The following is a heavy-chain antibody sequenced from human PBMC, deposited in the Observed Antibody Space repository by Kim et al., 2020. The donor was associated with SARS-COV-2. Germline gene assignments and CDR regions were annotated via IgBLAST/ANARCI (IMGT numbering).Heavy chain of an antibody. V-gene: IGHV3-21*01. CDR1: GFTFSSYS. Sequence: GGSLRLSCAASGFTFSSYSMNWVRQAPGKGLEWVSSISSSSSYIYYADSVKGRFTISRDNAKNSLYLQMNSLRAEDTAVYYCARDGGSGSYYLYYFDYWGQGTLVTVSS. D-gene: IGHD1-26*01. J-gene: IGHJ4*02. CDR2: ISSSSSYI. CDR3: ARDGGSGSYYLYYFDY.